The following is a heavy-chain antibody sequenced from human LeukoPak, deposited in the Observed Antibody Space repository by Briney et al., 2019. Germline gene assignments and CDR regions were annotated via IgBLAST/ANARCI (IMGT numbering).Heavy chain of an antibody. CDR2: IYTSGST. J-gene: IGHJ6*03. D-gene: IGHD5-18*01. CDR3: ARGVYSYGYYYYYMDV. V-gene: IGHV4-4*07. CDR1: GGSISSYY. Sequence: PSETLSLACTVSGGSISSYYWSWIRQPAGKGLEWIGRIYTSGSTNYNPSLKSRVTISVDTSKNQFSLKLSSVTAADTAVYYCARGVYSYGYYYYYMDVWGKGTTVTVSS.